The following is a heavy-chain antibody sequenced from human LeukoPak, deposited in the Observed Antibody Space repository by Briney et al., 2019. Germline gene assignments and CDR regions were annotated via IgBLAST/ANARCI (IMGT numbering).Heavy chain of an antibody. J-gene: IGHJ4*02. V-gene: IGHV5-51*01. Sequence: GESLKISCKGSGYSFTSYWIGWVRQMPGKGLEWMGIIYPGDSDTRYSPSFQGQVTISVDKSISTAYLQWSSLKASDSAMYYCARHGGAAVVGSFWGLDYWGQGTLVTVSS. CDR3: ARHGGAAVVGSFWGLDY. D-gene: IGHD3-16*01. CDR1: GYSFTSYW. CDR2: IYPGDSDT.